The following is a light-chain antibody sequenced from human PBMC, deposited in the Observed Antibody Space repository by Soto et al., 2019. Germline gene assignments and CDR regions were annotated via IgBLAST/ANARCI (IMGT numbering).Light chain of an antibody. CDR1: QSINTW. V-gene: IGKV1-5*03. J-gene: IGKJ1*01. CDR2: KAS. Sequence: DIQMTQSPSTLSASVGGSVTITCRASQSINTWLAWYQQKPGKAPNLLIYKASSLESGVPSRFSGSGSGTEFTLAISSLQPDDFATYYCQQYNTYSTFGQGTKVDIK. CDR3: QQYNTYST.